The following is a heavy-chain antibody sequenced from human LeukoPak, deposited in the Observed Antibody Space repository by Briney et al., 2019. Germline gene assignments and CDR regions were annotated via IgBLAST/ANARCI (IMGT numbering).Heavy chain of an antibody. V-gene: IGHV4-59*01. CDR1: GGSINSYY. CDR3: AREYYGSGVLDP. D-gene: IGHD3-10*01. J-gene: IGHJ5*02. Sequence: SETLSLTCTVSGGSINSYYWSWIRQPPGKGLEWIGYIYYSGSTNYNPSLKSRVTISVDTSKNQFSLKLSSVTAADTAVYYCAREYYGSGVLDPWGQGTLVTVSS. CDR2: IYYSGST.